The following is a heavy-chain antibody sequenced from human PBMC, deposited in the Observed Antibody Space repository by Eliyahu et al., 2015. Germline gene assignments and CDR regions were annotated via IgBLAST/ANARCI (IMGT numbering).Heavy chain of an antibody. CDR2: IDYSSTYI. V-gene: IGHV3-21*01. Sequence: EVQVVESGGGLVRPGGSLRLSCAASGFPFRSYSMSWVRQAPGKGLEWVASIDYSSTYIYYADSLKGRFTISRDNANSLVHLQMNSLTAEDTALYYCARENFGGYQEXFDIWGQGTMVTVSS. D-gene: IGHD3-22*01. J-gene: IGHJ3*02. CDR1: GFPFRSYS. CDR3: ARENFGGYQEXFDI.